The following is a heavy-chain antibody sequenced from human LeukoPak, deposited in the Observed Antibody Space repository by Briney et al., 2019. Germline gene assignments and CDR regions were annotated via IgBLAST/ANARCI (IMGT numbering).Heavy chain of an antibody. D-gene: IGHD3-10*01. CDR2: IYYSGST. Sequence: SETLSLTCTVSGGSISSGDYYWSWIRQPPGKGLEWIGYIYYSGSTYYNPSPKSRVTISVDTSKNQFSLKLSSVTAADTAVYYCARVSGWGSYFDYWGQGTLVTVSS. CDR3: ARVSGWGSYFDY. J-gene: IGHJ4*02. CDR1: GGSISSGDYY. V-gene: IGHV4-30-4*01.